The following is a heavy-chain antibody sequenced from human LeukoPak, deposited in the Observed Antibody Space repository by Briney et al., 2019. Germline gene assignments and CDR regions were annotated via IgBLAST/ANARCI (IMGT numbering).Heavy chain of an antibody. D-gene: IGHD6-19*01. CDR2: ISYDGSNK. CDR1: GFTFSSYG. V-gene: IGHV3-30*18. Sequence: GALRLSCAASGFTFSSYGMHWVRQAPGKGLEWVAVISYDGSNKYYADSVKGRFTISRDNSKNTLYLQMNSLRGEDTAVYYCAKDRAIMNEWLVPGDYWGQGTLVTVSS. CDR3: AKDRAIMNEWLVPGDY. J-gene: IGHJ4*02.